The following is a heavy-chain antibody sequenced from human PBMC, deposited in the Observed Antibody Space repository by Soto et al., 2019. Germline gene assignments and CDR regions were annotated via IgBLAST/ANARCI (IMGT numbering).Heavy chain of an antibody. CDR1: GFTFSSYS. D-gene: IGHD3-3*01. J-gene: IGHJ4*02. CDR2: ISSRSSDI. Sequence: EVQLVASGGGLVKPGGSLRLSCAASGFTFSSYSMNWVRQAPGTGLEWVSSISSRSSDIYYAAPVKCRFTNSRDNARNPLHLQMNSLGAEDTAVYYCARGAILGVGLIDSWGQRPMVTVSA. V-gene: IGHV3-21*01. CDR3: ARGAILGVGLIDS.